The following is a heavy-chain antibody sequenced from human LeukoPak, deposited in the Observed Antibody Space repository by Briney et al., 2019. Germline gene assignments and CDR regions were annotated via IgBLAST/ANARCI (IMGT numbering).Heavy chain of an antibody. CDR2: TSGIGDNT. D-gene: IGHD1-14*01. Sequence: GRSLRLSCAASGFTFSSYAMSWVRQAPGKWLEWVSATSGIGDNTYYADSVKGRFTISRDNSKNTLYLQMNSLRAEDTAVYYCARTPWNWYFDLWGRGTLVTVSS. CDR1: GFTFSSYA. J-gene: IGHJ2*01. V-gene: IGHV3-23*01. CDR3: ARTPWNWYFDL.